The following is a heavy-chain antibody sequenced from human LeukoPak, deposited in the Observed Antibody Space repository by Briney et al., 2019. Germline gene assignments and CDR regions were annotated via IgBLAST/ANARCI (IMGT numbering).Heavy chain of an antibody. CDR3: AKWGDYDVLTGYYDSDY. D-gene: IGHD3-9*01. CDR2: ISGRDDST. Sequence: PGASLGLSCAASGFSFSNYAMSWVRQVPGKGLEWVSAISGRDDSTYYADSVKGRFTISRDTSKNTLYLQMNSLRAEDTAVYYCAKWGDYDVLTGYYDSDYWGQGTLVTVSS. J-gene: IGHJ4*02. CDR1: GFSFSNYA. V-gene: IGHV3-23*01.